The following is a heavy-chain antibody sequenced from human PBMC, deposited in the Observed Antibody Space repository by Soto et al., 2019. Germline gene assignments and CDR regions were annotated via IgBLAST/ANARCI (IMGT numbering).Heavy chain of an antibody. J-gene: IGHJ6*02. V-gene: IGHV4-31*03. Sequence: QVQLQESGPGLVKPSQTLSLTCTVSGGSISSGGYYWSWIRQHPGKGLEWIGYIYYSGSTYYNPSLKSRVTISVDTSKNQFSLKLSSVTAADTAVYYCARDLRVCSSTSCLNYYYYGMDVWGQGTTVTVS. CDR2: IYYSGST. D-gene: IGHD2-2*01. CDR1: GGSISSGGYY. CDR3: ARDLRVCSSTSCLNYYYYGMDV.